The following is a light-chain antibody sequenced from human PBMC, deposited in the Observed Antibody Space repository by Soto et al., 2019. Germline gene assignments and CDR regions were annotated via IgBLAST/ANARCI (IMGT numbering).Light chain of an antibody. CDR2: NTS. Sequence: EIVMTQSPATLSVSAGERATLSCRASQTIKNNLAWYQQKPGQAPRLLIYNTSTRATGIPARFSGSGSGTEFTLTITGLQSEDFAVYYCQQYSTWPLFGGGTRVEIK. V-gene: IGKV3-15*01. CDR3: QQYSTWPL. CDR1: QTIKNN. J-gene: IGKJ4*01.